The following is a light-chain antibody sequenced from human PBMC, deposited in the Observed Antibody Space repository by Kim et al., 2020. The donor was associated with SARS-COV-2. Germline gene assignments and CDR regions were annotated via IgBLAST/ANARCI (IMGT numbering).Light chain of an antibody. CDR3: QSYDNYNPV. CDR1: SGSIASNY. CDR2: GDD. J-gene: IGLJ3*02. Sequence: NFMLTQPHSVSESPGKTVTISCPRSSGSIASNYVQWYQQRPGSSPTTVIYGDDQRPSGVPDRFSGSIDSSSNSASLTISSLKTEDEAEYYCQSYDNYNPVVGGGTKLTFL. V-gene: IGLV6-57*01.